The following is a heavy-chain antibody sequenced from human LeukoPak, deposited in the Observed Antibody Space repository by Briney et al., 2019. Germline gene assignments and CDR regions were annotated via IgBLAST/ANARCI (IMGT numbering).Heavy chain of an antibody. CDR2: ISDDGSNK. J-gene: IGHJ4*02. D-gene: IGHD1-14*01. CDR3: ARDRSNRYFDY. V-gene: IGHV3-30*04. Sequence: PGGPLRLSCAASGFTFSSYAMHWVRQAPGKGLEWVAVISDDGSNKYHADSVKGRFSISRDNSKNTLYLQMNSLRAEDTAVYYCARDRSNRYFDYWGQGTLVTVSS. CDR1: GFTFSSYA.